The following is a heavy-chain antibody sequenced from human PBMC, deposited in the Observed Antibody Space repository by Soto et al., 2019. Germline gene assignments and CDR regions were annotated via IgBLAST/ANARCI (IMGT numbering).Heavy chain of an antibody. J-gene: IGHJ6*02. D-gene: IGHD3-3*01. CDR1: GFTFSSYA. Sequence: EVQLLESGGGLVQPGGSLRLSCAASGFTFSSYAMSWVRQAPGKGLEWVSAISGSGGSTYYADSVKGRFTISRDNSKNTLYLQLNSLRAEDTAVYYCAKRHYDFWSGYYKDDYYYGMDVWGQGTTVTVSS. CDR3: AKRHYDFWSGYYKDDYYYGMDV. V-gene: IGHV3-23*01. CDR2: ISGSGGST.